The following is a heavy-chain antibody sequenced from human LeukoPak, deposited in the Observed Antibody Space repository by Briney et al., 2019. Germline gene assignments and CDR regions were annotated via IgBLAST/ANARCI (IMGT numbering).Heavy chain of an antibody. J-gene: IGHJ5*02. CDR1: GFTFSSYG. D-gene: IGHD3-9*01. Sequence: GSLRLSCAASGFTFSSYGMHWVRQAPGKGLEWVAVIWYDGSNKYYADSVKGRFTISRDNSKNTLYLQMNSLRAEDTAVYYCARDLLPYDTLNWFDPWGQGTLVTVSS. CDR3: ARDLLPYDTLNWFDP. CDR2: IWYDGSNK. V-gene: IGHV3-33*01.